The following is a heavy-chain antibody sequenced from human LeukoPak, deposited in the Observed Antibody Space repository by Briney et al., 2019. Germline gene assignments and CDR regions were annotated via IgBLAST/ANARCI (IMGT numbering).Heavy chain of an antibody. CDR1: GFSFSSYP. CDR2: ISSDGNTE. CDR3: ARDSVNGPFVISLDL. Sequence: GGSLRLSCAAAGFSFSSYPMNWVRQAPGKGLEWVSHISSDGNTESYVDAPRGRFTMSRDNVKNSLFLLINSLRVEDTAVYYCARDSVNGPFVISLDLWGQGALVTVSS. D-gene: IGHD2-8*01. V-gene: IGHV3-48*03. J-gene: IGHJ4*02.